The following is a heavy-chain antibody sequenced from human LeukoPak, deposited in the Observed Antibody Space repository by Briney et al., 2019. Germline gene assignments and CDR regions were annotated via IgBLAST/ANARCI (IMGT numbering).Heavy chain of an antibody. Sequence: PGGSLRLSCTASGIIFGDHGMSWVRQVPGKGLEWVSGINWDGGSTGYADSVKGRFTISRDNTKNSLYLQMNSLRAEDTAFYYCARQNIVVVPHFGYWGQGTLVTVSS. J-gene: IGHJ4*02. CDR3: ARQNIVVVPHFGY. CDR1: GIIFGDHG. CDR2: INWDGGST. D-gene: IGHD2-15*01. V-gene: IGHV3-20*04.